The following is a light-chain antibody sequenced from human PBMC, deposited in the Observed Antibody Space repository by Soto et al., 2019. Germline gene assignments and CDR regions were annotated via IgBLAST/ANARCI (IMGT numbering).Light chain of an antibody. CDR1: QSISSN. J-gene: IGKJ5*01. V-gene: IGKV3D-15*01. CDR3: QQYNIWSPMT. CDR2: GAP. Sequence: EKVITKSPATLSWSPVTRSALSCVASQSISSNLAWYQQKPGQAPRLLISGAPTRATGIPARFSGSGSGTELTLTISSLQSEDFAVYYCQQYNIWSPMTFGQGTRLEIK.